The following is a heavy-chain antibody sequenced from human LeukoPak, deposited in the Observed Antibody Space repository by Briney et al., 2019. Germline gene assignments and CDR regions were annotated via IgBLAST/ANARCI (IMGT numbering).Heavy chain of an antibody. CDR3: ARGDPRYFDWFAYDY. CDR1: GGSISSSSYY. Sequence: SETLSLTCTVSGGSISSSSYYWGWIRQPPGKGLEWIGSIYYSGSTYYNPSLKSRVTISVDTSKNQFSLKLSSVTAADTAVYYCARGDPRYFDWFAYDYWGQGTLVTVSS. D-gene: IGHD3-9*01. CDR2: IYYSGST. V-gene: IGHV4-39*07. J-gene: IGHJ4*02.